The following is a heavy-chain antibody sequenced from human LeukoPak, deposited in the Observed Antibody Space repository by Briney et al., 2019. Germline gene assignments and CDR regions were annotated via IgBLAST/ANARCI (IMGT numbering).Heavy chain of an antibody. CDR1: GFIFSSMW. CDR2: INGDGSDT. V-gene: IGHV3-7*01. J-gene: IGHJ1*01. CDR3: ARVGCSSTSCYDL. Sequence: PGGSLRLSCAASGFIFSSMWMTWVRQAPGKGLEWVANINGDGSDTYYVDSVKGRFTISRGNAKNSVDLQMSSLRVEDTAVYYCARVGCSSTSCYDLWGQGTLVTVSS. D-gene: IGHD2-2*01.